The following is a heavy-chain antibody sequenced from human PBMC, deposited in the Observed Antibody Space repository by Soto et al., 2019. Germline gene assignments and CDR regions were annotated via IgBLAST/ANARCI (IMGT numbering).Heavy chain of an antibody. CDR3: AREVQPVVRREYDY. Sequence: EVQLVESGGGLVKPGGSLRLSCAVSGFTFSSCTMNWVRQAPGKGLEWVSSISSSGSMYYADSVKGRFTISRDNAKNSLYLQMNSLRVEDTAVYYCAREVQPVVRREYDYWGQGTLVTVSS. CDR1: GFTFSSCT. V-gene: IGHV3-21*01. CDR2: ISSSGSM. D-gene: IGHD1-1*01. J-gene: IGHJ4*02.